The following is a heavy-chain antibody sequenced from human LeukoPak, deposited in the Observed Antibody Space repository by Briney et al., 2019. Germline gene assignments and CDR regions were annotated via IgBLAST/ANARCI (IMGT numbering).Heavy chain of an antibody. V-gene: IGHV3-7*04. CDR2: IKQDGSEK. J-gene: IGHJ4*02. Sequence: GGSLRLSCAASGFTFSDHYMDWVRQAPGKGLEWVANIKQDGSEKYYVDSVKGRFTISRDNAKKSLYLQMNSLRAEDTAVYYCARENYGGNFDNWGQGTLVTVSS. D-gene: IGHD4-23*01. CDR1: GFTFSDHY. CDR3: ARENYGGNFDN.